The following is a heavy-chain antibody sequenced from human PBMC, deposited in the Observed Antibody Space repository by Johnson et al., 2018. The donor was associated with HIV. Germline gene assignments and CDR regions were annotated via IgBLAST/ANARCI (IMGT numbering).Heavy chain of an antibody. J-gene: IGHJ3*02. CDR3: AKELAADGVDAFDI. Sequence: VQLVESGGGVVQPARSLRLSCSASGFSFSTYAMHWVRQAPGKGLEWVAVMSYDGTNKYYADSVRGRFTISRDNAKNSLYLQMNSLRVEDTAVYYCAKELAADGVDAFDIWGQGTMVTVS. CDR2: MSYDGTNK. V-gene: IGHV3-30*04. D-gene: IGHD6-13*01. CDR1: GFSFSTYA.